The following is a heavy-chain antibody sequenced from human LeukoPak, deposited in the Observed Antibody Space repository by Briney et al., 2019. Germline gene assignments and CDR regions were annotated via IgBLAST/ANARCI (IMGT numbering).Heavy chain of an antibody. CDR1: GFTLSRYS. J-gene: IGHJ4*02. CDR3: AKDLSSGHFDY. CDR2: ISNSGSTI. D-gene: IGHD3-22*01. Sequence: GGSLRLSCAASGFTLSRYSMNWVRQSPGKGLEWISYISNSGSTIYYADSVKGRFTISRDNSKNTLYLQMNSLRAEDTAVYYCAKDLSSGHFDYWGQGTLVTVSS. V-gene: IGHV3-48*01.